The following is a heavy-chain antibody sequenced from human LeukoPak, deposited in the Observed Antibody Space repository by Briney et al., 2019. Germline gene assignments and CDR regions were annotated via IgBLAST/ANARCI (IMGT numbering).Heavy chain of an antibody. CDR3: AKDHGAGTYYNLPDY. Sequence: GGSLRLSCAASGFIVSSSYMGWVRQAPGKGLEWVSYIYSDGRTFYADSVKGRFTTSRDSSKNTLYFQMNSLRAEDTAVYYCAKDHGAGTYYNLPDYWGQGTLVTVSS. CDR2: IYSDGRT. J-gene: IGHJ4*02. CDR1: GFIVSSSY. V-gene: IGHV3-53*01. D-gene: IGHD3-10*01.